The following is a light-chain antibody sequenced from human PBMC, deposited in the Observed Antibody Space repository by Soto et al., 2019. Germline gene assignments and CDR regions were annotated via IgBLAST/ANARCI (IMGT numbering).Light chain of an antibody. CDR2: EVS. J-gene: IGLJ1*01. Sequence: QSALTQPASVSGSPGQSITISCTGTSSDVGGYNYVSWYQQHPGKAPKLMIYEVSNRPSGVSNRFSGSKSGNTASLTISGLKAEDEADYSCCSSGGSHTSVFGSETKVT. CDR1: SSDVGGYNY. V-gene: IGLV2-14*01. CDR3: CSSGGSHTSV.